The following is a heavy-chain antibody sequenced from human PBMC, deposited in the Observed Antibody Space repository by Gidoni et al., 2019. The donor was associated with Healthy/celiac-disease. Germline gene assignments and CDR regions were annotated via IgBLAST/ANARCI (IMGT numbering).Heavy chain of an antibody. D-gene: IGHD6-19*01. J-gene: IGHJ4*02. CDR3: ARSSGWCCLDY. V-gene: IGHV4-34*01. CDR2: INHSGST. CDR1: GGSFSGYY. Sequence: QVQLQQWGAGLLKPSETLSLTCAVYGGSFSGYYWSWIRQPPGKGLEWIGEINHSGSTNYNPSLKSRVTISVDTSKNQFSLKLSSVTAADTAVYYCARSSGWCCLDYWGQGTLVTVSS.